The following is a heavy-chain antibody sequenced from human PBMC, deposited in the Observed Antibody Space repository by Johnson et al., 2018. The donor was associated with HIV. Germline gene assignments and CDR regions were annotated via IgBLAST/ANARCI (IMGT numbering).Heavy chain of an antibody. Sequence: EVQLVELGGDLVQPGGSLRLSCAASGFSFSNFDMHWVRQDIGLRLEWVSGIDTAGNTYYAGSVKGRFTISRENAKNSLYLQVKSLTAGDSALYYCARGSYDGDAFDIWGRGTMVTVSS. J-gene: IGHJ3*02. CDR3: ARGSYDGDAFDI. V-gene: IGHV3-13*01. CDR2: IDTAGNT. D-gene: IGHD5-12*01. CDR1: GFSFSNFD.